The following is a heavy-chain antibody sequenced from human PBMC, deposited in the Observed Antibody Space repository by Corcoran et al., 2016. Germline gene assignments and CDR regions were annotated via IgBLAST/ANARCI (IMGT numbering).Heavy chain of an antibody. D-gene: IGHD1-26*01. J-gene: IGHJ4*02. CDR3: AREVGATGDY. Sequence: QVQLQESGPGLVKPSETLSLTCTVSGYSISSGYYWGWIRQPPGKGLEWIGSIYHSGSTYYNPSLKSRVTISVDTSKNQSSLKLSSVTATDTAVYYCAREVGATGDYWGQGTLVTVSS. V-gene: IGHV4-38-2*02. CDR1: GYSISSGYY. CDR2: IYHSGST.